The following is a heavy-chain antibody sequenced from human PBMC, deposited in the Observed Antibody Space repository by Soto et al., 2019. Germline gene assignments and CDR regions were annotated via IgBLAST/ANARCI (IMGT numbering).Heavy chain of an antibody. CDR3: ARAGGYSSNWYGY. Sequence: ASVKVSCKASGYTFTFYAMHWVRQAPGQRLEWMGWINAGNGNTEYSQKFQDRVTITRDTSATTAYMELSSLRSEDTAVYYCARAGGYSSNWYGYWGQGTLVTVSS. J-gene: IGHJ5*01. D-gene: IGHD6-13*01. CDR1: GYTFTFYA. CDR2: INAGNGNT. V-gene: IGHV1-3*01.